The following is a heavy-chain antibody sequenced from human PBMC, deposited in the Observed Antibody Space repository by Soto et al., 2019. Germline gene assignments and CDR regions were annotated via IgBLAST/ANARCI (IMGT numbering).Heavy chain of an antibody. CDR2: ISYDGSKK. Sequence: QVQLVESGGGVVQPGRSLRLSCAASGFTFGNYGMHWVRQAADKGLEWLAFISYDGSKKYYAESVKGRFAVSRDNSKRTLHLEMSSLRHEDKAMYYCAKGLPQGDIVVTQAASPFDYWGQGSLVIVSP. V-gene: IGHV3-30*18. J-gene: IGHJ4*02. D-gene: IGHD2-2*01. CDR3: AKGLPQGDIVVTQAASPFDY. CDR1: GFTFGNYG.